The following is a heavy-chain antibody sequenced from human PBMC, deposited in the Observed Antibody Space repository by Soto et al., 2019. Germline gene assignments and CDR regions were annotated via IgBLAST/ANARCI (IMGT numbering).Heavy chain of an antibody. V-gene: IGHV3-23*01. CDR2: IGSSGGAI. CDR3: AKALWFGESSHYFDY. D-gene: IGHD3-10*01. Sequence: GGSLRLSCVGSGFGFDSYAMSWVRQAPGKGLEWVSGIGSSGGAIVYADSVRGRFTISRDNSRNALYLHMNSLRAGDTAVYYCAKALWFGESSHYFDYWGQGTLVTVS. CDR1: GFGFDSYA. J-gene: IGHJ4*02.